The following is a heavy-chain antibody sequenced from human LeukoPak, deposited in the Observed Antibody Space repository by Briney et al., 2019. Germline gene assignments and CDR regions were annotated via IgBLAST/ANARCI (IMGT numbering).Heavy chain of an antibody. Sequence: GGSLRLSCAASGFXFSSYGMNWVRQAPGKGLKWVSYITSSSSTIYYADSVKGRFTISRDNAKNSLYLQMNSLRDEDTALYYCARDLGYYSGMDVWGQGTTVTVSS. CDR1: GFXFSSYG. D-gene: IGHD3-3*01. V-gene: IGHV3-48*02. CDR2: ITSSSSTI. J-gene: IGHJ6*02. CDR3: ARDLGYYSGMDV.